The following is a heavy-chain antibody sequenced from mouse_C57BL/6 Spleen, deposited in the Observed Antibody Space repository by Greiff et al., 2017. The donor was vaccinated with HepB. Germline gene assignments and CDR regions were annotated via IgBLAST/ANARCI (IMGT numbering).Heavy chain of an antibody. D-gene: IGHD2-5*01. CDR2: ISYDGSN. V-gene: IGHV3-6*01. CDR3: ARGGDSNYGFAWFAY. J-gene: IGHJ3*01. Sequence: ESGPGLVKPSQSLSLTCSVTGYSITSGYYWNWIRQFPGNKLEWMGYISYDGSNNYNPSLKNRISITRDTSKNQFFLKLNSVTTEDTATYYCARGGDSNYGFAWFAYWGQGTLVTVSA. CDR1: GYSITSGYY.